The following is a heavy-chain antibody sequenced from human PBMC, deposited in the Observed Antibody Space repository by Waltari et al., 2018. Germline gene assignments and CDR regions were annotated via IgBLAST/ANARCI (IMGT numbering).Heavy chain of an antibody. Sequence: EVQLVESGGGLVQPGGSLRLSGAASGFTFSRYSMNWVRQAPGKGLEWVSYISSSSSTIYYADSVKGRFTISRDNAKNSLYLQMNSLRAEDTAVYYCARDDYESDFDYWGQGTLVTVSS. CDR3: ARDDYESDFDY. CDR1: GFTFSRYS. D-gene: IGHD3-22*01. CDR2: ISSSSSTI. J-gene: IGHJ4*02. V-gene: IGHV3-48*01.